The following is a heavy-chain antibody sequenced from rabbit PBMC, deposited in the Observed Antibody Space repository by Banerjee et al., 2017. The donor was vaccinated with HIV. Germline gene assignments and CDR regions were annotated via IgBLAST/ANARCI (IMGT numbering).Heavy chain of an antibody. CDR1: GFIFSDYG. CDR3: ARDLAGVIGWNFGL. Sequence: QEQLEESGGDLVKPGASLTLTCTASGFIFSDYGVSWVRQAPGKGLEWIACIGAGSSGTTYYASWAKGRFTISKTSSTTVTLQMTSLTAADTATYFCARDLAGVIGWNFGLWGQGTLVTVS. V-gene: IGHV1S45*01. D-gene: IGHD4-1*01. J-gene: IGHJ6*01. CDR2: IGAGSSGTT.